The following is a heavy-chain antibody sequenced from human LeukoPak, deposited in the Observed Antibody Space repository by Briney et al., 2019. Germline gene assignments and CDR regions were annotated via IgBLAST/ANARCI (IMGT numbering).Heavy chain of an antibody. D-gene: IGHD6-13*01. V-gene: IGHV3-13*04. J-gene: IGHJ6*02. CDR1: GFTFSSYD. CDR2: IGTAGDT. Sequence: PGGSQRLSCAASGFTFSSYDMHWVRQATGKGLEWVSAIGTAGDTYYPGSVKGRFTISRENAKNSLYLQMNSLRAGDTAVYYCARGAQYSSSWWSRYYYGMDVWGQGTTVTVSS. CDR3: ARGAQYSSSWWSRYYYGMDV.